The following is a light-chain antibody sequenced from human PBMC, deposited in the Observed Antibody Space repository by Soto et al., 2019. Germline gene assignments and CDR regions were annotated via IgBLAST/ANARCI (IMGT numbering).Light chain of an antibody. CDR1: SSDVGGYNY. Sequence: QSALTHPASVSWSPGQSITISCTGTSSDVGGYNYVSWYQQHPGKAPKLMIYAVTDRPSGVSSRFSGPKSGNTASLTISGLQAEDEADYYCSSYTSSSTLFGTGTKVT. J-gene: IGLJ1*01. V-gene: IGLV2-14*01. CDR2: AVT. CDR3: SSYTSSSTL.